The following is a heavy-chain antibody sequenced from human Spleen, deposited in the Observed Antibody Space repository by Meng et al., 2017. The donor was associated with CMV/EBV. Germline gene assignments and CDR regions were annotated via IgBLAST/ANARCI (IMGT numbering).Heavy chain of an antibody. J-gene: IGHJ4*02. Sequence: ASVKVSCKASGYTFTGYYIHWVRQAPGQGLEWMGWINPSSGATDYTQKFRGRVTVTSDTSIRTAYMELSGLTSDDTAVYYCGREFPRWGLEFDYLGQGTLVTVSS. CDR2: INPSSGAT. V-gene: IGHV1-2*02. CDR1: GYTFTGYY. CDR3: GREFPRWGLEFDY. D-gene: IGHD2-21*02.